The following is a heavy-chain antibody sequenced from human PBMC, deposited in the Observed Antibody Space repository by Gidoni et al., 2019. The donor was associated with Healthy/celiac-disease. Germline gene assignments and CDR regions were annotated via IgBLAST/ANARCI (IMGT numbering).Heavy chain of an antibody. Sequence: QVQLVQSGAEVKKPGSSVKVSCKASGGTFSSYAISWVRQAPGQGLEWMGRIIPILGIANYAQKFQGRVTITADKSTSTAYMELSSLRSEDTAVYYCYYCSGGSCYSGIGYWGQGTLVTVSS. V-gene: IGHV1-69*04. J-gene: IGHJ4*02. D-gene: IGHD2-15*01. CDR1: GGTFSSYA. CDR3: YYCSGGSCYSGIGY. CDR2: IIPILGIA.